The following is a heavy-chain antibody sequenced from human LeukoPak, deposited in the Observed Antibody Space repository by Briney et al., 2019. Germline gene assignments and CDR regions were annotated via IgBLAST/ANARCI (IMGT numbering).Heavy chain of an antibody. Sequence: GGSLRLSCAASGFTVSSNCMSWVRQAPGKGLEWVSVIYSGGNTYYADSVKGRFTISRDNSKNTLYLQMNSLRAEDTAVYYCARDSSDYGGKGVDYWGQGTLVTVSS. CDR3: ARDSSDYGGKGVDY. CDR2: IYSGGNT. V-gene: IGHV3-53*01. CDR1: GFTVSSNC. J-gene: IGHJ4*02. D-gene: IGHD4-23*01.